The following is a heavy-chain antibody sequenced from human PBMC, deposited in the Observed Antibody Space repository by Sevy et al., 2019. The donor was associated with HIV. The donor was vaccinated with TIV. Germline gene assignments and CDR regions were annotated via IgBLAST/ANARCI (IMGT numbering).Heavy chain of an antibody. CDR1: GFTFSSYW. Sequence: GGSLRLSCAASGFTFSSYWMHWVRQAPGKGLVWVSRINSDGSNTNYADSVKGRFTISRDNAKKTLDLQMNSLRAEDTAVYYCAGGLGGTFDIWGQGAMVTVSS. V-gene: IGHV3-74*01. J-gene: IGHJ3*02. D-gene: IGHD2-15*01. CDR2: INSDGSNT. CDR3: AGGLGGTFDI.